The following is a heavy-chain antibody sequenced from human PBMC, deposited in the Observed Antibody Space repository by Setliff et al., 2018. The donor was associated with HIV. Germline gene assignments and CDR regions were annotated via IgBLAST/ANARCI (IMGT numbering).Heavy chain of an antibody. CDR1: GFTFSNAW. CDR2: IKSKTDGGTT. V-gene: IGHV3-15*07. D-gene: IGHD4-17*01. CDR3: TTERADGDYGFDY. Sequence: GSLRLSCAASGFTFSNAWMNWVRQAPGKGLEWVGRIKSKTDGGTTDYAAPVKGRFTISRDDSKNTLYLQMNSLKTEDTAVYYCTTERADGDYGFDYWGQGTLVTVSS. J-gene: IGHJ4*02.